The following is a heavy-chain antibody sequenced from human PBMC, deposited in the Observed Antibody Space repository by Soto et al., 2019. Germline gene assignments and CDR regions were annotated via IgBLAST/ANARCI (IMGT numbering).Heavy chain of an antibody. CDR2: INPKSGGT. CDR1: GYSFTDYH. J-gene: IGHJ6*02. D-gene: IGHD2-8*01. V-gene: IGHV1-2*04. CDR3: ARGDSTDCSNGVCSFFYNHDMDV. Sequence: ASVKVSCKASGYSFTDYHIHWVRQAPGQGLEWLGRINPKSGGTSTAQKFQGWVTMTTDTSISTASMELTRLTSDNTAIYYCARGDSTDCSNGVCSFFYNHDMDVWGRGTTVTVSS.